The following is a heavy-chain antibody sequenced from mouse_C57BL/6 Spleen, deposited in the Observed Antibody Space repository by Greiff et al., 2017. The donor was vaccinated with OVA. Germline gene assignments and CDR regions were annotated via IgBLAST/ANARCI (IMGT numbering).Heavy chain of an antibody. J-gene: IGHJ2*01. V-gene: IGHV1-15*01. CDR1: GYTFTDYE. Sequence: VQLQQSGAELVRPGASVTLSCKASGYTFTDYEMHWVKQTPVHGLEWIGAIDPETGGTAYNQTFKGKAILTADKSSSTAYMDLRSLTSEDSAVYYCTREGYWGQGTTLTVSS. CDR3: TREGY. CDR2: IDPETGGT.